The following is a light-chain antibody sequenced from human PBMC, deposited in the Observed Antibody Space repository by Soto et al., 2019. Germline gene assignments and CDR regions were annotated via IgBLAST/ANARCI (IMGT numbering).Light chain of an antibody. Sequence: QSALTQPASVSGSPGQSITISCTGTSSDVGGSKYVSWYHQHPGQAPKLMIYDVSNRPSGISDRFSGSKSGYTASLTISGLQTEDEADYYCSSYGGSSSALSVFGTGTKLTVL. CDR2: DVS. CDR3: SSYGGSSSALSV. J-gene: IGLJ1*01. V-gene: IGLV2-14*03. CDR1: SSDVGGSKY.